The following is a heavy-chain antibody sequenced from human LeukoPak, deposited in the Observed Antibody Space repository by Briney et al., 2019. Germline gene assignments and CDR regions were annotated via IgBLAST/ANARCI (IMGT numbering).Heavy chain of an antibody. CDR1: GGSFSGYY. J-gene: IGHJ4*02. V-gene: IGHV4-34*01. CDR2: INHSGST. CDR3: WTRLRGDEDFDY. Sequence: SETLSLTCAVYGGSFSGYYWSWIRQPPGEGLEWIGEINHSGSTNYNPSLKSRVTISVDTSKNQFSLKLSSVTAADTAVYYCWTRLRGDEDFDYWGQGTLVTVSS. D-gene: IGHD3-10*01.